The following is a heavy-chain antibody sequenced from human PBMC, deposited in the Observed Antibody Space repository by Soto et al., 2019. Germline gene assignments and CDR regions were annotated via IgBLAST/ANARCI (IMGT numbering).Heavy chain of an antibody. J-gene: IGHJ6*02. CDR1: GYTFTTYG. Sequence: QVQLVQSGAEVRKPGASVKVSCKASGYTFTTYGISWVRQAPGQGLEWMGWISGYNGHTKYAQKFQGRVTMTTDTSTSTVYTDLRSLRSDDTAVYYCARAGEMPYYYYGLDVWGQGTTVTVSS. CDR3: ARAGEMPYYYYGLDV. CDR2: ISGYNGHT. V-gene: IGHV1-18*01. D-gene: IGHD3-16*01.